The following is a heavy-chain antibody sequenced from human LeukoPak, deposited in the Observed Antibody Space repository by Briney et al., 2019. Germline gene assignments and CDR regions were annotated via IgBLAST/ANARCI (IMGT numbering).Heavy chain of an antibody. Sequence: GRSLRLSCAASGFTFDDHGMHWVRQAPGKGLEWVSGISWSSGIIGYADSVKGRFTISRDNAKNSLYLQMNSLRAEDTALYYCAKGGVLLWFGELNWFDPWGQGTLVTVSS. J-gene: IGHJ5*02. D-gene: IGHD3-10*01. CDR1: GFTFDDHG. CDR2: ISWSSGII. V-gene: IGHV3-9*01. CDR3: AKGGVLLWFGELNWFDP.